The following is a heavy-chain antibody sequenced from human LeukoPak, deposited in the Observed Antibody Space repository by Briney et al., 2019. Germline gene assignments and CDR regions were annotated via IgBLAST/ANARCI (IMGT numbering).Heavy chain of an antibody. CDR2: ISSSGSSI. D-gene: IGHD3-22*01. CDR1: GFTFSSYE. V-gene: IGHV3-48*03. J-gene: IGHJ4*02. CDR3: ARGVNYYDSSGYYFSY. Sequence: PGGSLRLSCAASGFTFSSYEMNWVRQAPGKGLEGVSYISSSGSSIYYADSVKGRFTISRDNAKNSLYLQMNSLRAEDTAVYYCARGVNYYDSSGYYFSYWGQGTLVTVSS.